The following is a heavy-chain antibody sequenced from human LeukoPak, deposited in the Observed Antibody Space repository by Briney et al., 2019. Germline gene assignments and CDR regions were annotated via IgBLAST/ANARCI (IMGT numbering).Heavy chain of an antibody. CDR3: ARWRDYYGSGSDPIGAFDI. J-gene: IGHJ3*02. V-gene: IGHV4-59*01. D-gene: IGHD3-10*01. CDR2: IYYSGST. Sequence: SETLSLTCTVSGGSISSYYWSWIRQPPGKGLEWIGYIYYSGSTNYNPSLKSRVTISVDTSKNQFSLKLSSVTAADTAVYYCARWRDYYGSGSDPIGAFDIWGQGTMVTVSS. CDR1: GGSISSYY.